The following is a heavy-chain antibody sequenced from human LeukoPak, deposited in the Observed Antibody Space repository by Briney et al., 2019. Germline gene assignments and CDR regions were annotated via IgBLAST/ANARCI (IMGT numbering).Heavy chain of an antibody. J-gene: IGHJ4*02. CDR3: ARGSQQLVDSADY. CDR1: GFTFSSYA. Sequence: GRSLRLSCAASGFTFSSYAMHWVRQASGKGLEWVAVISYDGSNKYYADSVKGRFTISRDNSKDTLYLQMNSLRAEDTAVYYCARGSQQLVDSADYWGQGTLVTVSS. V-gene: IGHV3-30*04. CDR2: ISYDGSNK. D-gene: IGHD6-13*01.